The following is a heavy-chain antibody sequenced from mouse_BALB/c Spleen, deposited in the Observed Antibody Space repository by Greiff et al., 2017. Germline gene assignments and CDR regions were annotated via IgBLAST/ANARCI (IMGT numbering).Heavy chain of an antibody. CDR3: ARFGNYAYAMDY. Sequence: EVKLMESGPELVKPGASVKISCKASGYSFTGYFMNWVMQSHGKSLEWIGRINPYNGDTFYNQKFKGKATLTVDKSSSTAHMELRSLASEDSAVYYCARFGNYAYAMDYWGQGTSVTVSS. V-gene: IGHV1-20*02. CDR1: GYSFTGYF. CDR2: INPYNGDT. D-gene: IGHD2-1*01. J-gene: IGHJ4*01.